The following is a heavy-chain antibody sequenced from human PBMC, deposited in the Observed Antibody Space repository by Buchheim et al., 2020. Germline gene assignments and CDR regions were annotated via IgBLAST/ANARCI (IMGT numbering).Heavy chain of an antibody. CDR2: IRGSGSPI. J-gene: IGHJ4*02. CDR1: GFSFSSYS. V-gene: IGHV3-48*01. CDR3: ARDWPYFDY. Sequence: EVQLVESGGGLVQPGGSLSLSCAASGFSFSSYSMNWVRQAPGKGLEWLSYIRGSGSPIYYADSVKGRFTVSRDNAKSSLSLQMNSLTAADTAVYYCARDWPYFDYWGQG.